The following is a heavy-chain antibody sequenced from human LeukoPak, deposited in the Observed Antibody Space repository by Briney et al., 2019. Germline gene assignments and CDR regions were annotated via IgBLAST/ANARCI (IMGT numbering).Heavy chain of an antibody. J-gene: IGHJ5*02. Sequence: GASVKVSCKASGYTFTGYYMHWVRQAPGQGLEWMGWINPNSGGTNYAQKFQGRVTMTRDTSISTAYMELSRLRSDDTAVYYCARERGCSSTSCNNWFDPWGQGTLVTVSS. CDR3: ARERGCSSTSCNNWFDP. CDR2: INPNSGGT. CDR1: GYTFTGYY. D-gene: IGHD2-2*01. V-gene: IGHV1-2*02.